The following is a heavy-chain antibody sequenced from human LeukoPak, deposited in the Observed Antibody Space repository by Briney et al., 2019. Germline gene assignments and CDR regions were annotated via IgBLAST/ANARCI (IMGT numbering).Heavy chain of an antibody. CDR3: ARSQNYYGSGDY. CDR2: IYYTGKT. CDR1: GDSVSNGNYY. Sequence: SETLSLTCTVSGDSVSNGNYYWSWLRQPPGKALEWIGYIYYTGKTYYNPSLEGRVTILVDTSRNHFSVKLSSVTAAETAVYYCARSQNYYGSGDYWSQGTLVTVSS. D-gene: IGHD3-10*01. J-gene: IGHJ4*02. V-gene: IGHV4-61*03.